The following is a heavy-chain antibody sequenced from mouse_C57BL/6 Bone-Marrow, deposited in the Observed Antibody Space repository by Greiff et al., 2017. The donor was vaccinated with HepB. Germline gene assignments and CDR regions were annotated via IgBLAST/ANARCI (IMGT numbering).Heavy chain of an antibody. J-gene: IGHJ3*01. CDR3: ARSPSWFAD. CDR1: GYTFTSYW. Sequence: QVQLQQPGAELVKPGASVKLSCKASGYTFTSYWMHWVKQRPGQGLEWIGMIHPNSGSTKYNEKFKSKATLTVDKSSSTAYMQLSSLTSEDSAVYYCARSPSWFADWGQGTLVTVSA. CDR2: IHPNSGST. V-gene: IGHV1-64*01.